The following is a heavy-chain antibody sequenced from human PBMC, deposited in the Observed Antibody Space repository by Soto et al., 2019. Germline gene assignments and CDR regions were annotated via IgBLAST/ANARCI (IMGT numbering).Heavy chain of an antibody. CDR1: GGSFSGYY. Sequence: TSETLSLTCAVYGGSFSGYYWSWIRQPPGKGLEWIGEINHSGSTNYNPSLKSRVTISVDTSKNQFSLKLSSVTAADTAVYYCASSVAGPWGYWGQGTLVTVSS. J-gene: IGHJ4*02. CDR2: INHSGST. CDR3: ASSVAGPWGY. D-gene: IGHD6-19*01. V-gene: IGHV4-34*01.